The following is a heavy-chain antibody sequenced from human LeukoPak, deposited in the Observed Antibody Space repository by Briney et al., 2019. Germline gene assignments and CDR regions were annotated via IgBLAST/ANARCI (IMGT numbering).Heavy chain of an antibody. D-gene: IGHD1-26*01. CDR1: GYTFTGYY. Sequence: ASVKVSCKASGYTFTGYYMHWVRQAPGQGLEWMGWINPNSGGTNYAQKFQGRVTITADESTSTAYMELSSLRSEDTAVYYCARDVGPPGGIDSWGQGTLVTVSS. J-gene: IGHJ4*02. CDR3: ARDVGPPGGIDS. V-gene: IGHV1-2*02. CDR2: INPNSGGT.